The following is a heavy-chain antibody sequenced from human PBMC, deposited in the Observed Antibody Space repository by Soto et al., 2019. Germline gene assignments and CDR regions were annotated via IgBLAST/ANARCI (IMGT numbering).Heavy chain of an antibody. CDR3: TTGANIAALNRYYYYYYGMDI. CDR2: ISSSSSYI. J-gene: IGHJ6*04. V-gene: IGHV3-21*03. D-gene: IGHD6-6*01. Sequence: GKGLEWISSISSSSSYIYYEDSVKGRFTISRDNAKNSLYLQMNSLRAEDTAVYYCTTGANIAALNRYYYYYYGMDIWGKGTTLTVSS.